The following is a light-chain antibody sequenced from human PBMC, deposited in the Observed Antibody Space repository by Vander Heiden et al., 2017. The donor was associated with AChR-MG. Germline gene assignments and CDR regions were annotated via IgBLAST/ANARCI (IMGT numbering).Light chain of an antibody. CDR1: SRDVAGYNY. CDR2: EVS. CDR3: SSHIGSNNLV. Sequence: QSSLTHPPPAHGSPARSIIFPCPRPSRDVAGYNYVTWYQPHPGHTPKLMIYEVSTRPSGLLDRFSGSKSGNTASLTVSVHQAEEEADYYCSSHIGSNNLVFGGGTKLTGL. V-gene: IGLV2-8*01. J-gene: IGLJ2*01.